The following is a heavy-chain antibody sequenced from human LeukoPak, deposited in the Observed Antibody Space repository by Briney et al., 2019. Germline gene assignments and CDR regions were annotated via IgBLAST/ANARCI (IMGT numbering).Heavy chain of an antibody. CDR2: IYTSVST. D-gene: IGHD3-3*02. Sequence: PSETLSLTCTVSGGSISSYYWSWIRQPAGKGLEWIGRIYTSVSTNYNPSLKSRVTISVDKSKNQFSLQLSSVTAADTAVYYCARTVLASLDAFDIWGQGTMVTVSS. V-gene: IGHV4-4*07. J-gene: IGHJ3*02. CDR1: GGSISSYY. CDR3: ARTVLASLDAFDI.